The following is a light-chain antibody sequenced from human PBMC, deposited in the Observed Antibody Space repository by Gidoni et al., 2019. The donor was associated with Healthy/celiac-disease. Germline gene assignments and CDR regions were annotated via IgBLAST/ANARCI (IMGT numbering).Light chain of an antibody. CDR3: AAWDDSLNGVV. CDR2: SNN. V-gene: IGLV1-44*01. CDR1: SSNLGSNT. Sequence: QSVLTQPPSASGTPGQRVTISCSGSSSNLGSNTVNWYQQLPGTAPKLLIYSNNQRPSGVPDRFSGSKSSTSASLAISGLQSEDEADYYCAAWDDSLNGVVFGGGTKLTVL. J-gene: IGLJ2*01.